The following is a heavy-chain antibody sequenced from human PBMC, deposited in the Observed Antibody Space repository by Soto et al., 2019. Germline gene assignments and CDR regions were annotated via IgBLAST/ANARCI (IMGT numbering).Heavy chain of an antibody. V-gene: IGHV2-5*02. D-gene: IGHD3-10*01. CDR3: AHVHFLYYGSGNYYFGY. J-gene: IGHJ4*02. CDR2: NYWGDDK. Sequence: QITLKESGPTLVKPTQTLTLTCTFSGFSFSTSGVGVGWIRQPPGRALQWLALNYWGDDKRYRPSMKTRLTLTKEATKNRVILTRTTMDPVDTATYYCAHVHFLYYGSGNYYFGYWGQGTLVTVSS. CDR1: GFSFSTSGVG.